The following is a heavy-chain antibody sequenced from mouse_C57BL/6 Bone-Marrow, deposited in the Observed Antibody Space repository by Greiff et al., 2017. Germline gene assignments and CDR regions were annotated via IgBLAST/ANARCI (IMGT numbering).Heavy chain of an antibody. D-gene: IGHD1-1*01. CDR1: GYTFTSYD. CDR3: ARRYYGSSPYYAMDY. CDR2: IYPRDGST. Sequence: VMLVESGPELVKPGASVKLSCKASGYTFTSYDINWVKQRPGQGLEWIGWIYPRDGSTKYNEKFKGKATLTVDTSSSTAYMELHSLTSEDSAVYFCARRYYGSSPYYAMDYWGQGTSVTVSS. J-gene: IGHJ4*01. V-gene: IGHV1-85*01.